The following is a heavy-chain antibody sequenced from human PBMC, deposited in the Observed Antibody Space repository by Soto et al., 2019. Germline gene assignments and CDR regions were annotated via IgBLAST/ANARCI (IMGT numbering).Heavy chain of an antibody. D-gene: IGHD4-17*01. Sequence: VHLQQWGAGLLRPSETLSLTCTVSGESFGAYYWSWIRQSPGKGLEWIGEVYHSGYTKYNPSLKSRVTISEDPSKNQFSLRMTSMTAADTGVYYCARGFSNSVTTRFDSWGQGTLVTVSS. CDR2: VYHSGYT. J-gene: IGHJ4*02. V-gene: IGHV4-34*01. CDR1: GESFGAYY. CDR3: ARGFSNSVTTRFDS.